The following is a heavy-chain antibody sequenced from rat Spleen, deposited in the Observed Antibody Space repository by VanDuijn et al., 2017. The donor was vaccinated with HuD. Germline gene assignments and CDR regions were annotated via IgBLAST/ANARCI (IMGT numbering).Heavy chain of an antibody. V-gene: IGHV5-31*01. CDR2: ISNARGIT. Sequence: EVQLVESGGGLVQPGRSLKLSCVASGFTFNNYWMTWVRQAPGMGLEWVASISNARGITYYADPVKGRFTISRDIANSTLYLRMNSLRSEDTATYYCAKDPWDSGANWFAYWGQGTLVTVSS. CDR3: AKDPWDSGANWFAY. CDR1: GFTFNNYW. D-gene: IGHD4-3*01. J-gene: IGHJ3*01.